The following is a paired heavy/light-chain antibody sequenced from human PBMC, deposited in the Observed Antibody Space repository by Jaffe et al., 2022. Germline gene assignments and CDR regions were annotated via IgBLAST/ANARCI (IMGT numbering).Heavy chain of an antibody. V-gene: IGHV3-30*02. CDR2: SRSDGKKP. D-gene: IGHD2-15*01. CDR3: ARDESWSFEY. J-gene: IGHJ4*02. Sequence: QVQLVESGGGLVQPGGSLRLSCAASGFTFTRYGMHWVRQAPGKGLEWVAYSRSDGKKPHYADSVRGRFIISRDNTKNTVFLEMNSLRAEDTAVYYCARDESWSFEYWGQGTLVSVSS. CDR1: GFTFTRYG.
Light chain of an antibody. V-gene: IGLV8-61*01. CDR2: NTN. J-gene: IGLJ3*02. CDR3: LLCLGTEIRL. Sequence: QTVVTQEPSFSVSPRGTVTLTCGLSSGSVSSSYYASWYQQTPGQAPRTLIYNTNTRASGVPDRFSGSILGNRAALTITGAQADDEADYYCLLCLGTEIRLFGGGTKLTVL. CDR1: SGSVSSSYY.